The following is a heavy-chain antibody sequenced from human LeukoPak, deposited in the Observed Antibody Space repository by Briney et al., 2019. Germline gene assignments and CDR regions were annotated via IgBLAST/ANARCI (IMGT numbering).Heavy chain of an antibody. Sequence: ASVKVSCKASGYTFTSYDINWVRQATGQGLEWMGWMNPNSGNTGYAQRFQGRVTMTRNTSISTAYMELSSLRSEDTAVYYCARVGSSSWYGGWFDPWGQGTLVTVSS. D-gene: IGHD6-13*01. CDR3: ARVGSSSWYGGWFDP. V-gene: IGHV1-8*01. CDR2: MNPNSGNT. J-gene: IGHJ5*02. CDR1: GYTFTSYD.